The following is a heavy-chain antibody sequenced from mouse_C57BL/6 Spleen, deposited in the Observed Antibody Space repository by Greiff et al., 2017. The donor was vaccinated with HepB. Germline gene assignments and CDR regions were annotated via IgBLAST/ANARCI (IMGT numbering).Heavy chain of an antibody. J-gene: IGHJ4*01. Sequence: VQLQQSGAELAKPGASVKLSCKASGYTFTSYWMHWVKQRPGQGLEWIGYINPSSGYTKYNQKFKDKATLTADKSSSTAYMQLSSLKYEESAVYYCARGDYGSSYEAMDYWGQGTSVTVSS. CDR3: ARGDYGSSYEAMDY. CDR2: INPSSGYT. D-gene: IGHD1-1*01. CDR1: GYTFTSYW. V-gene: IGHV1-7*01.